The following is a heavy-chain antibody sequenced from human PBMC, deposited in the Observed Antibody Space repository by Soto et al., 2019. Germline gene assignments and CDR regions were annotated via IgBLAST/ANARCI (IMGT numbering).Heavy chain of an antibody. CDR1: GYSFTAYW. CDR2: IYPSDSYV. D-gene: IGHD2-2*01. Sequence: GESLKISCXASGYSFTAYWITWVRQMPGKGLEWMATIYPSDSYVDYSPSFRGHVTFSVDRSITTVYLQWNSLKASDSAMYFCSRRASSSFYHYDFWGQGALVTVSS. V-gene: IGHV5-10-1*01. CDR3: SRRASSSFYHYDF. J-gene: IGHJ4*02.